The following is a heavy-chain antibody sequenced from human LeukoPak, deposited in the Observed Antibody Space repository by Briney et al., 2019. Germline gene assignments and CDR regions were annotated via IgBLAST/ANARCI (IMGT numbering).Heavy chain of an antibody. V-gene: IGHV3-20*04. J-gene: IGHJ4*02. CDR1: GFTFDDYG. CDR2: INWNGGST. Sequence: GGSLRLSCAASGFTFDDYGMSWVRQAPGKGLEWVSGINWNGGSTGYADSVKGRFTISRDNAKNSLYLQMNSLRAEDTALYYCARGYDFWSGYSRDYWGRGTLVTVSS. CDR3: ARGYDFWSGYSRDY. D-gene: IGHD3-3*01.